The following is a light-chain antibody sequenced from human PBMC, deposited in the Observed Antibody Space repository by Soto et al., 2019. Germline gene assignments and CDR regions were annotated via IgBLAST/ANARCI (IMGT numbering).Light chain of an antibody. CDR2: DAA. Sequence: EIVLTQSPATLSLSTGERATLSCRASQSVSSYLSWYQQKPGQAPRLLIYDAANRSTGIPARFSGRGSGTDFTLTIRRLEPEDFAVYYCQQRSNWPPYTFGQGTKLEI. CDR3: QQRSNWPPYT. V-gene: IGKV3-11*01. J-gene: IGKJ2*01. CDR1: QSVSSY.